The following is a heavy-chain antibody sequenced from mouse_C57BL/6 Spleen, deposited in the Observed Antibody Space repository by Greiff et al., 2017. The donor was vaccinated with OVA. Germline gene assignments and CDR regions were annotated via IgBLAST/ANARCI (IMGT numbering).Heavy chain of an antibody. CDR3: ASQYGSSYDYAMDY. CDR2: IYPGSGNT. V-gene: IGHV1-66*01. J-gene: IGHJ4*01. D-gene: IGHD1-1*01. Sequence: QVQLKQSGPELVKPGASVKISCKASGYSFTSYYIHWVKQRPGQGLEWIGWIYPGSGNTKYNEKFKGKATLTADTSSSTAYMQLSSLTSEDSAVYYCASQYGSSYDYAMDYWGQGTSVTVSS. CDR1: GYSFTSYY.